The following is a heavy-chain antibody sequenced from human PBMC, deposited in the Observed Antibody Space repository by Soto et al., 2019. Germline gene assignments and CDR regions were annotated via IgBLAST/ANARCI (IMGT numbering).Heavy chain of an antibody. D-gene: IGHD3-22*01. CDR2: IYYSGST. J-gene: IGHJ4*02. V-gene: IGHV4-30-4*01. CDR1: GGSISSGDYY. Sequence: QVQLQESGPGLVKPSQTLSLTCTVSGGSISSGDYYWSWIRQPPGKGLEWIGYIYYSGSTYYNPSLKSRVTISVDTSKNQFSLKLSSVTAADTAVYYCARDRGYYDSSGFAYFDYWGQGTLVTVSS. CDR3: ARDRGYYDSSGFAYFDY.